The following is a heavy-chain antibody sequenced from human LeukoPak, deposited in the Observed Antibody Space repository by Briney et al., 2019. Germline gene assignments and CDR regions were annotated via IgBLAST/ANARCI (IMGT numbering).Heavy chain of an antibody. V-gene: IGHV3-23*01. CDR3: AKRGIVIRAVIIIGFHKEAYYFDY. CDR2: IFGSGGSP. CDR1: GFTFSSYA. Sequence: GGSLRLSCAASGFTFSSYAMSWVRQAPGKGLEWVAGIFGSGGSPHYADSVKGRFITSRDTSKNTVYLQMNSLRVEDTAVYFCAKRGIVIRAVIIIGFHKEAYYFDYWGQGILVTVSS. D-gene: IGHD3-10*01. J-gene: IGHJ4*02.